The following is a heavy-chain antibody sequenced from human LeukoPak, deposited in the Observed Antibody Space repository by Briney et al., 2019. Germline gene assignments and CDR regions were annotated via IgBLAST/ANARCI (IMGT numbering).Heavy chain of an antibody. CDR1: GYTFTSYG. CDR3: ARVPDYYGSGSWWFDP. Sequence: GASVKVSCKASGYTFTSYGISWVRQAPGQGLEWMGWISAYNGNTNYAQKLQGRVTMITDTSTSTAYMELRSLRSDDTAVYYCARVPDYYGSGSWWFDPWGQGTLVTVSS. D-gene: IGHD3-10*01. V-gene: IGHV1-18*01. CDR2: ISAYNGNT. J-gene: IGHJ5*02.